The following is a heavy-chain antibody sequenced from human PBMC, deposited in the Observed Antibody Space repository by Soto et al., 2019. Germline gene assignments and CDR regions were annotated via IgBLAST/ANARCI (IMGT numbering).Heavy chain of an antibody. J-gene: IGHJ4*02. CDR3: ATSQKGYNWNYFDH. CDR1: GASISGSYYY. CDR2: VFYTGFT. D-gene: IGHD1-20*01. V-gene: IGHV4-39*01. Sequence: SETLSLTCAVSGASISGSYYYWAWLRQSPGKGPEWIGSVFYTGFTSYNPSLESRVSVSVDTSKSQFSLKLSAVTAADTAVYYCATSQKGYNWNYFDHWGQGALVTDSS.